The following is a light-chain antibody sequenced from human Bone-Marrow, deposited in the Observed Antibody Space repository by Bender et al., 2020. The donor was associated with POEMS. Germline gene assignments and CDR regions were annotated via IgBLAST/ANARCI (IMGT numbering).Light chain of an antibody. J-gene: IGLJ1*01. Sequence: SYVLTQPPSVSVAPGETARITCGGNNIGSKSVHWYQQKPGQAPVVVIFDDSDRPSGIPERFSGSNSGNTATLTITRVEAGDEADYYCQVWDVSSDHCIFGPGTKVTVL. CDR3: QVWDVSSDHCI. V-gene: IGLV3-21*04. CDR2: DDS. CDR1: NIGSKS.